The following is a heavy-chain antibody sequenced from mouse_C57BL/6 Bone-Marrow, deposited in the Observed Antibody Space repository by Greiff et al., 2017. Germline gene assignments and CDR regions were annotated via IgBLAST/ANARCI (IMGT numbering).Heavy chain of an antibody. CDR1: GYTFTSYW. V-gene: IGHV1-50*01. CDR3: ARQNYDGYYNYYAMDY. J-gene: IGHJ4*01. Sequence: QVQLQQPGAELVKPGASVKLSCKASGYTFTSYWMQWVKQRPGQGLEWIGEIDPSDSYTNYNQKFKGKATLTVDTSSSTAYMQLSILTSEDSAVYYCARQNYDGYYNYYAMDYWGQGTSVTVSS. D-gene: IGHD2-3*01. CDR2: IDPSDSYT.